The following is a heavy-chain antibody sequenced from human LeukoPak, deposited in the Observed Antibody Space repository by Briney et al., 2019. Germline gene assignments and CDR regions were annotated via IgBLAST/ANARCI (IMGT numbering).Heavy chain of an antibody. D-gene: IGHD2-21*01. J-gene: IGHJ4*02. Sequence: ASVTVSYKASGYTFTVYYMHWVRQAHGQGREGMGWINPNSGGTNYAQKFQGRVTMTRDTSISTAYMELSRLRSDDTAVYYCARDSLDVFRATGGDYWGQGTLVTVSS. CDR2: INPNSGGT. V-gene: IGHV1-2*02. CDR1: GYTFTVYY. CDR3: ARDSLDVFRATGGDY.